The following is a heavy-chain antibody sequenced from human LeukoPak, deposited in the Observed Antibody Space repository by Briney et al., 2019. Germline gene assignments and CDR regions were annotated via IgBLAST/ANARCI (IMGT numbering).Heavy chain of an antibody. CDR1: GGSISSGSYY. CDR2: IYTSGST. J-gene: IGHJ4*02. Sequence: PSETLSLTCTVSGGSISSGSYYWSWIRQPAGKGLEWIGRIYTSGSTNYNPSLKSRVTISVDTSKNQFSLKLSSVTAADTAVYYCASSGYLGAISNYFDYWGQGTLVTVSS. V-gene: IGHV4-61*02. CDR3: ASSGYLGAISNYFDY. D-gene: IGHD3-10*01.